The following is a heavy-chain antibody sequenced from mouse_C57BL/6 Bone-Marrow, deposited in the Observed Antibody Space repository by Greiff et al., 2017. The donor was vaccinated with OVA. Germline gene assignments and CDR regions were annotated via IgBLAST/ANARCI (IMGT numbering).Heavy chain of an antibody. CDR3: ARDSNYSYWYFDV. CDR2: ISSGSSTI. CDR1: GFTFSDYG. V-gene: IGHV5-17*01. D-gene: IGHD2-5*01. J-gene: IGHJ1*03. Sequence: EVQLKESGGGLVKPGGSLKLSCAASGFTFSDYGMHWVRQAPEKGLEWVAYISSGSSTIYYADTVKGRFTISRDNAKNTLFLQMTSLRSEDTAMYYCARDSNYSYWYFDVWGTGTTVTVSS.